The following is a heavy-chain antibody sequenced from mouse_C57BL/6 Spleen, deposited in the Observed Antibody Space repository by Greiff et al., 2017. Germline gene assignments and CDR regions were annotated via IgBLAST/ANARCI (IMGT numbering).Heavy chain of an antibody. CDR3: ARTSTGVAHWDFDG. CDR2: IYPGNGDT. CDR1: GYTFTSSN. D-gene: IGHD1-1*01. V-gene: IGHV1-12*01. J-gene: IGHJ1*03. Sequence: LQQSGPELVRPGASVKMSCKASGYTFTSSNMHWVKQTPRQGLEWIGAIYPGNGDTSYNQKFKGKATLTVDKSSSTAYMQLSSLTSEDSAVYFCARTSTGVAHWDFDGWGTGTTVTVSS.